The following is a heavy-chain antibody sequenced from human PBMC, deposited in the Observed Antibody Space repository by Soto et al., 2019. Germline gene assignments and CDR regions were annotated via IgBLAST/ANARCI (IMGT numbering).Heavy chain of an antibody. CDR2: ISYDGSNK. CDR1: GFTFSNYG. V-gene: IGHV3-30*18. D-gene: IGHD1-26*01. CDR3: AKDSVPIVEYHEPYPSL. J-gene: IGHJ4*02. Sequence: GGSLRLSCATSGFTFSNYGMHWVRQAPGKGLEWVAIISYDGSNKYYADSVKGRFTISRDNSKNTLYLQMNSLRAEDTAVYYCAKDSVPIVEYHEPYPSLWGQGTLVTVSS.